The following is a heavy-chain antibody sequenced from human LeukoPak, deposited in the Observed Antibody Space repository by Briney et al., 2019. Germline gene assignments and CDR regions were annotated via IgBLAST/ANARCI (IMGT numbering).Heavy chain of an antibody. CDR3: AKESTYNNKSPIDY. D-gene: IGHD3-10*01. Sequence: GGSLRLSCVASGFTFSSYAMSWVRQAPGKGLEWVSGISDGGGSTFYADSVKGRFTISRDNSKNTLYLQMNSLRAEDTALYYCAKESTYNNKSPIDYWGQGTLLTVSS. CDR2: ISDGGGST. CDR1: GFTFSSYA. V-gene: IGHV3-23*01. J-gene: IGHJ4*02.